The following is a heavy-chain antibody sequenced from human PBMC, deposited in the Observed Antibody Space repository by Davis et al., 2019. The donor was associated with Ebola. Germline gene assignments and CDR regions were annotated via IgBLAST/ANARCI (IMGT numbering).Heavy chain of an antibody. J-gene: IGHJ4*02. Sequence: GESLKISCAASGFTFSSYAMHWVRQAPGKGLEWVAVISYDGSNKYYADSVKGRFTISRDNSKNTLYLQMNSLRAEDTAVYYCLTGIAAAGGFDYWGQGTLVTVSS. CDR3: LTGIAAAGGFDY. V-gene: IGHV3-30-3*01. D-gene: IGHD6-13*01. CDR1: GFTFSSYA. CDR2: ISYDGSNK.